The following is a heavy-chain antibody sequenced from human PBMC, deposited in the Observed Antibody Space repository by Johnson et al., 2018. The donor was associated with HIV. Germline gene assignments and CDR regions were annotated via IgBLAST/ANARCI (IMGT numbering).Heavy chain of an antibody. CDR2: ISGSGGST. CDR1: GFTFSSYA. CDR3: ARAPYYYDSSGYDGGAFDI. D-gene: IGHD3-22*01. J-gene: IGHJ3*02. V-gene: IGHV3-23*04. Sequence: EVQLVESGGGVVQPGRSLRLSCAASGFTFSSYAMSWVRQAPGKGLEWVSAISGSGGSTYYADSVKGRFTISRDNSKNTLYLQMNSLRAEDTAVYYCARAPYYYDSSGYDGGAFDIWGQGTMVTVSS.